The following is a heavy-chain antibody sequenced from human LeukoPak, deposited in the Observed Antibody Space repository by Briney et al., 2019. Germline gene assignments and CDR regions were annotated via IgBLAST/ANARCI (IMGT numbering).Heavy chain of an antibody. V-gene: IGHV3-30*03. J-gene: IGHJ5*02. CDR2: ISYDGSNE. CDR1: GFTFSSYG. Sequence: GGSLRLSCVASGFTFSSYGMHWVRQAPGKGLEWVAFISYDGSNENIADSVKGRFIISRDNSKNTLYLQMNSLRAEDTAVYYCASQDDYGDYNWFDPWGQGTLVTVSS. CDR3: ASQDDYGDYNWFDP. D-gene: IGHD4-17*01.